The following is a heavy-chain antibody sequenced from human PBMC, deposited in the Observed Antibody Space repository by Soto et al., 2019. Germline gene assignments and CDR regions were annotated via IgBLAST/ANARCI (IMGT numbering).Heavy chain of an antibody. Sequence: XGSLKLSCAASGFTFSDYWMSWVRQAPGKGLDWVANIKQDGSEKYYVDSVKGRFTISRDIAENSLYLQMNSLRAEDTAVYYCARDRPSAYTSLFDYWGQGTLVTVSS. CDR3: ARDRPSAYTSLFDY. CDR2: IKQDGSEK. J-gene: IGHJ4*02. D-gene: IGHD6-6*01. CDR1: GFTFSDYW. V-gene: IGHV3-7*01.